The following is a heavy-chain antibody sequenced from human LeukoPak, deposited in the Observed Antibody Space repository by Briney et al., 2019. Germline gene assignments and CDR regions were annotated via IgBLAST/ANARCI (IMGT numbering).Heavy chain of an antibody. CDR3: ASGSGSYGDYEDY. CDR1: GGSFSGYY. CDR2: INHSGST. J-gene: IGHJ4*02. V-gene: IGHV4-34*01. Sequence: PSETLSLTCAVYGGSFSGYYWSWIRQPPGKGLEWIGEINHSGSTNYNPSLKSRVTISVDTSKNQFSLKLSSVTAADTAVYYCASGSGSYGDYEDYWGQGTLVTVSS. D-gene: IGHD4-17*01.